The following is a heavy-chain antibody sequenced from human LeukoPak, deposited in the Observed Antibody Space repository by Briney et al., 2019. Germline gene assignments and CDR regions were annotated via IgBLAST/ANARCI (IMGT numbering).Heavy chain of an antibody. D-gene: IGHD3-3*01. CDR3: AKPDITYYDFWSGYYFDY. J-gene: IGHJ4*02. Sequence: GGSLRLSCAASGFTFSSYAMSWVRQAPGKGLEWVSAISGSGGSTYYADSVKGRFTISRDNSKNTLYLQMNSLRAGDTAVYYCAKPDITYYDFWSGYYFDYWGQGTLVTVSS. V-gene: IGHV3-23*01. CDR1: GFTFSSYA. CDR2: ISGSGGST.